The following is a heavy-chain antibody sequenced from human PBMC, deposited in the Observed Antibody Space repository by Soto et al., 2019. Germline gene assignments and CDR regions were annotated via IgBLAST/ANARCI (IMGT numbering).Heavy chain of an antibody. J-gene: IGHJ1*01. CDR2: ISNSATGT. CDR3: PRDRVKRGYPAYSPL. Sequence: SCVLKKKGKGMEWVSSISNSATGTYYADSVKGRFTISRDNSKNTLYLQMNSLGAEDTAVYFCPRDRVKRGYPAYSPLRVQRTLVLVSS. V-gene: IGHV3-23*01. D-gene: IGHD3-22*01.